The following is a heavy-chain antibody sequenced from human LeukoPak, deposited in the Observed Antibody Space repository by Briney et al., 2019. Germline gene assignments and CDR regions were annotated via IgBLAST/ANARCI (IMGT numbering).Heavy chain of an antibody. CDR2: IKQDGSER. Sequence: GGSLRLSCAASGFTFSSYEMNWVRQAPGKGLEWVANIKQDGSERYNVDSAKGRFTISRDNAKNSLYLQMNSLRAEDTAVYYCARDWDVDTAMVVGYWGQGTLVTVSS. J-gene: IGHJ4*02. CDR1: GFTFSSYE. D-gene: IGHD5-18*01. CDR3: ARDWDVDTAMVVGY. V-gene: IGHV3-7*01.